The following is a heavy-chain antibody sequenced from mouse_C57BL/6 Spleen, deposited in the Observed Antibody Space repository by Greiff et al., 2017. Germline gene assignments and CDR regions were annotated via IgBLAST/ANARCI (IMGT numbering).Heavy chain of an antibody. D-gene: IGHD2-4*01. Sequence: EVHLVESGGGLVKPGGSLKLSCAASGFTFSSYAMSWVRQTPEKRLEWVATISDGGSYTYYPDNVKGRFTISRDNAKNNLYLQMSHLKSEDTAMYYCARDDYGGGYAMDYWGQGTSVTVSS. CDR1: GFTFSSYA. J-gene: IGHJ4*01. CDR2: ISDGGSYT. V-gene: IGHV5-4*01. CDR3: ARDDYGGGYAMDY.